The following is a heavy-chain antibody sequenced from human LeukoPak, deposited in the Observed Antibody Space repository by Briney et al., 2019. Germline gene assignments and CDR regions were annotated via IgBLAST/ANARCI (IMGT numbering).Heavy chain of an antibody. Sequence: GGSLRLSCAASGFTFSSYDMHWVRQATGKGLEWVSAIDTAGNTFYPGSVKGRFTISRENAKDSLYLQMNNVRAGDTALYFCARTSKVASVMDIWGQGTMVTVSS. D-gene: IGHD2-15*01. CDR1: GFTFSSYD. V-gene: IGHV3-13*04. J-gene: IGHJ3*02. CDR2: IDTAGNT. CDR3: ARTSKVASVMDI.